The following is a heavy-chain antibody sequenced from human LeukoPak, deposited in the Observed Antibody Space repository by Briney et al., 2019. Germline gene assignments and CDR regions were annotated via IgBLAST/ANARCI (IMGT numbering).Heavy chain of an antibody. D-gene: IGHD6-13*01. Sequence: GESLKISCKGSGYSFTSYWIGWVRQMPGKGLEWMGIIYPGDSDTRHSPSFQGQVTISADQSISTAYLQWSSLKASDTAMYYCARLRKQQLYGPPNWFDPWGQGTLVTVSS. CDR1: GYSFTSYW. J-gene: IGHJ5*02. CDR2: IYPGDSDT. V-gene: IGHV5-51*01. CDR3: ARLRKQQLYGPPNWFDP.